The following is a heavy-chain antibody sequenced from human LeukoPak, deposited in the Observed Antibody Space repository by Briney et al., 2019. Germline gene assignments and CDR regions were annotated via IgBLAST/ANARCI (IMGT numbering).Heavy chain of an antibody. V-gene: IGHV4-34*01. CDR2: INHSGST. J-gene: IGHJ4*02. Sequence: SETLSLTCAVYGGSFSGYYWSWLRQPPGKGLEWIGEINHSGSTKYNPSLKSRVTISEDTSKHQFSLKLSSVTAADTAVYYCARGQYSSSPVFDFWGQGTLVTVSS. CDR3: ARGQYSSSPVFDF. D-gene: IGHD6-6*01. CDR1: GGSFSGYY.